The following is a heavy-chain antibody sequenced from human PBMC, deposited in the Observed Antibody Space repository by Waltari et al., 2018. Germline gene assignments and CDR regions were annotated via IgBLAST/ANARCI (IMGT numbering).Heavy chain of an antibody. D-gene: IGHD3-9*01. CDR2: ISGSGGST. CDR1: GFTFSSYA. J-gene: IGHJ4*02. Sequence: EVQLLESGGGLVQPGGSLRLSCAASGFTFSSYAMSWVRQAPGKGLEWVSAISGSGGSTYYADSVKGRFTISRDKSKNTLYLQMNSLRADDTAVYYCAKETYYDILTGYYTDYWGQGTLVTVSS. V-gene: IGHV3-23*01. CDR3: AKETYYDILTGYYTDY.